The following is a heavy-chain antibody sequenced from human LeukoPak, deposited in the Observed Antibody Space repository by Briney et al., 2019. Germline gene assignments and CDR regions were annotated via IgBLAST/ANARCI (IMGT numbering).Heavy chain of an antibody. CDR2: IYYSGST. Sequence: SETLSLTCTVSGGSISSYYWSWIRQPLGKGLEWIGYIYYSGSTNYNPSLKSRVTISVDTSKNQFSLKLSSVTAADTAVYYCASSTGGDYRVAFFDYWGQGTLVTVSS. CDR1: GGSISSYY. D-gene: IGHD2-8*02. J-gene: IGHJ4*02. CDR3: ASSTGGDYRVAFFDY. V-gene: IGHV4-59*08.